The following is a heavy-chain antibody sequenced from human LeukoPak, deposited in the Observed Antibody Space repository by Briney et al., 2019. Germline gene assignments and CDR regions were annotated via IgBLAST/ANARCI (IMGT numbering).Heavy chain of an antibody. CDR3: ARDREWYQLLSTGNWFDP. D-gene: IGHD2-2*01. J-gene: IGHJ5*02. CDR2: MNPNSGNT. V-gene: IGHV1-8*01. Sequence: ASVKVSCKASGYTFTSYDINWVRQATGQGLEWMGWMNPNSGNTGYAQKFQGRVTMTRNTSISTAYMELGSLRSEDTAVYYCARDREWYQLLSTGNWFDPWGQGTLVTVSS. CDR1: GYTFTSYD.